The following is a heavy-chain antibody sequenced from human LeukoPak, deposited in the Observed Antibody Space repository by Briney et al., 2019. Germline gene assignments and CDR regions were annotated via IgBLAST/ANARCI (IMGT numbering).Heavy chain of an antibody. CDR2: IYHSGST. CDR1: GGSFSSGGYY. CDR3: AREYGGNSGFDY. D-gene: IGHD4-23*01. Sequence: PSETLSLTCAVYGGSFSSGGYYWSWIRQPPGKGLEWIGYIYHSGSTYYNPSLKSRVTISVDRSKNQFSLKLSSVTAADTAVYYCAREYGGNSGFDYWGQGTLVTVSS. V-gene: IGHV4-30-2*01. J-gene: IGHJ4*02.